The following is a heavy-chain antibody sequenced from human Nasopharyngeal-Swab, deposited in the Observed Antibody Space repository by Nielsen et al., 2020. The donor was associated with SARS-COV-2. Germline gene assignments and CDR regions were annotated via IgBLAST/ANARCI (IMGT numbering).Heavy chain of an antibody. J-gene: IGHJ4*02. V-gene: IGHV5-10-1*01. Sequence: VRQMPGKGLEWMGRIDPTDSNINYSPSFQGHVTISADKSISTAYLHWSSLKASDTAMYYCAGLNYYGSGSYFSLDYWGQGNLVTVSS. CDR3: AGLNYYGSGSYFSLDY. CDR2: IDPTDSNI. D-gene: IGHD3-10*01.